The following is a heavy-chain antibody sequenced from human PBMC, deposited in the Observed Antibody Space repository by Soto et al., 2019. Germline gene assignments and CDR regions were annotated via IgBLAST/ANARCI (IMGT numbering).Heavy chain of an antibody. CDR1: GYTFTSYG. V-gene: IGHV1-18*01. CDR3: ARGWFGELQGGWFDP. CDR2: ISAYNGNT. J-gene: IGHJ5*02. D-gene: IGHD3-10*01. Sequence: GASVKVSCKASGYTFTSYGISWVRQAPGQGPEWMGWISAYNGNTNYAQKLQGRVTMTTDTSTSTAYMELRSLRSDDTAVYYCARGWFGELQGGWFDPWGQGTLVTVSS.